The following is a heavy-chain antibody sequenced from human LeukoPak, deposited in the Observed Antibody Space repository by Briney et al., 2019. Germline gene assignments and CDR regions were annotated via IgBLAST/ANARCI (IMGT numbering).Heavy chain of an antibody. V-gene: IGHV1-3*01. CDR1: GYTFTAYA. J-gene: IGHJ5*02. CDR3: ARGGRGYYGSGSYDT. CDR2: INAGNGNT. Sequence: ASVKVSCKASGYTFTAYAMHWVRQAPGQGLEWMGWINAGNGNTEYSQKFQGRVTITRDTSASTAYMELSSLRSEDTAVYYCARGGRGYYGSGSYDTWGQGTLVTVSS. D-gene: IGHD3-10*01.